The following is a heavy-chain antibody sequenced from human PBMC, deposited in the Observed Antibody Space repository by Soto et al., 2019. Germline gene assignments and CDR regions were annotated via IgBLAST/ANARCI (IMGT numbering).Heavy chain of an antibody. CDR2: IYYSGST. CDR1: GGSISSSSYY. J-gene: IGHJ6*02. Sequence: SETLSLTCTVSGGSISSSSYYWGWIRQPPGKGLEWIGSIYYSGSTYYNPSLKRRVTISVDTSKNQFSLKLSSVTAADTAVYYCARLKFYGSMDVWGQGTTVTVSS. CDR3: ARLKFYGSMDV. D-gene: IGHD4-17*01. V-gene: IGHV4-39*01.